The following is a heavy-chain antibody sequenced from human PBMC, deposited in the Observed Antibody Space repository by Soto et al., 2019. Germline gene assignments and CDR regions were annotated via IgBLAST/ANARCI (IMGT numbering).Heavy chain of an antibody. Sequence: AGGSLRLSCAASGFTFSNAWMSWVRQAPGKGLEWVGRIKSKTDGGTTDYVAPVQGRFTISRDDSKNTLYLQMNSLKTEDTAVYYCTTDLTFFVPDLGPAFDIWGHGTMV. CDR3: TTDLTFFVPDLGPAFDI. D-gene: IGHD3-3*02. V-gene: IGHV3-15*01. CDR2: IKSKTDGGTT. CDR1: GFTFSNAW. J-gene: IGHJ3*02.